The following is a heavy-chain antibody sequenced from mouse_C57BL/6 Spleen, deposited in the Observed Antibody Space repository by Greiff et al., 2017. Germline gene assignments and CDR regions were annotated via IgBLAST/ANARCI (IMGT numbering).Heavy chain of an antibody. CDR3: TTRSTMVAGGY. CDR1: GFNFTDDY. V-gene: IGHV14-4*01. CDR2: IDPENGDT. J-gene: IGHJ2*01. D-gene: IGHD2-2*01. Sequence: VQLQQSGAELVRPGASVKLSCTASGFNFTDDYMHWVKQRPEQGLEWIGWIDPENGDTEYASKFQGKATITADTSSNTAYLQLSSLTSEDTAVYYCTTRSTMVAGGYWGQGTTLTVSS.